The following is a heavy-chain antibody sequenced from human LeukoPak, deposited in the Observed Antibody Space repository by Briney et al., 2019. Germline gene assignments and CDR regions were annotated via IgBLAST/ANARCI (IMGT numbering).Heavy chain of an antibody. Sequence: APVKVSCKASGYTFTSYGISWVRQAPGQGLEWMGWISAYNGNTNYAQKLQGRVTMTTDTSTSTAYMELRSLRSDDTAVYYCARSDSSGYLTFFDYWGQGTLVTVSS. V-gene: IGHV1-18*01. CDR2: ISAYNGNT. CDR3: ARSDSSGYLTFFDY. D-gene: IGHD3-22*01. J-gene: IGHJ4*02. CDR1: GYTFTSYG.